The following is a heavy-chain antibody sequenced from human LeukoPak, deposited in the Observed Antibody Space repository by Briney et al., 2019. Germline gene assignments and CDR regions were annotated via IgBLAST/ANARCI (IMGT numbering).Heavy chain of an antibody. CDR2: IYYSGST. D-gene: IGHD5-24*01. CDR3: ARADGYNYAIDY. Sequence: SETLSLTCTVSGGSISSYYWSWIRQPPGKRLEWIGYIYYSGSTNYNPSLKSRVTISVDTSKNQFSLKLSSVTAADTAVYYCARADGYNYAIDYWGQGTLVTVSS. V-gene: IGHV4-59*01. J-gene: IGHJ4*02. CDR1: GGSISSYY.